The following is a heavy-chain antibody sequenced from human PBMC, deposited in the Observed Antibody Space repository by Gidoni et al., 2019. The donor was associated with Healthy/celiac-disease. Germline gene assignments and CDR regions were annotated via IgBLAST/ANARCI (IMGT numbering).Heavy chain of an antibody. CDR1: GFTFSSYS. CDR3: ARAASDAFDI. CDR2: SSSSSSYI. Sequence: EVQLVESGGGLVKPGGSLRLSFAASGFTFSSYSMNWIRQAPGKGLEWVSSSSSSSSYIYYADSVKGRFTISRDNAKNSLYLQMNSLRAEDTAVYYCARAASDAFDIWGQGTMVTVFS. V-gene: IGHV3-21*01. J-gene: IGHJ3*02.